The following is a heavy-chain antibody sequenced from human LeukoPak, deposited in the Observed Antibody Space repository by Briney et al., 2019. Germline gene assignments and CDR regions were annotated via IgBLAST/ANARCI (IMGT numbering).Heavy chain of an antibody. Sequence: GRSLRLSCAASGFTSSSYSMHWVRQAPGKGLEWVAVISHDGSNKYYADSVKGRFTISRDNSKNTLYLQMNSLRAEDTAVYYCARDDYYGDGGWGQGTLVTVSS. CDR1: GFTSSSYS. D-gene: IGHD3-10*01. CDR2: ISHDGSNK. V-gene: IGHV3-30*04. J-gene: IGHJ4*02. CDR3: ARDDYYGDGG.